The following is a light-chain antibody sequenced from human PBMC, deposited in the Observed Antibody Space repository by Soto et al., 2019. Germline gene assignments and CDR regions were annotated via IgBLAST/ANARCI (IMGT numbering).Light chain of an antibody. CDR2: DVS. J-gene: IGLJ1*01. CDR1: SGDVGGYNY. V-gene: IGLV2-14*01. CDR3: RSYTSRSPLYV. Sequence: QSALTQPASVSVSPGQSITISCTGTSGDVGGYNYVSWYQQHPGKAPKLMIYDVSNRPSGVSNRFSGSKSGNTASLTISGLQAEDEADYYCRSYTSRSPLYVFGTGTKVTVL.